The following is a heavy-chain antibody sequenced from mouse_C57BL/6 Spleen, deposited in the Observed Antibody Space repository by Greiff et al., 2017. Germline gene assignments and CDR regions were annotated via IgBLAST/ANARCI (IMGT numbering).Heavy chain of an antibody. Sequence: EVQRVESGGGLVKPGGSLKLSCAASGFTFSSYTMSWVRQTPEKRLEWVATISGGGGNTYYPDSVKGRFTISRDNAKNTLYLQMSSLRSEDTALYYCARRLTGTVYAMDYWGQGTSVTVSS. CDR3: ARRLTGTVYAMDY. CDR2: ISGGGGNT. CDR1: GFTFSSYT. V-gene: IGHV5-9*01. J-gene: IGHJ4*01. D-gene: IGHD4-1*01.